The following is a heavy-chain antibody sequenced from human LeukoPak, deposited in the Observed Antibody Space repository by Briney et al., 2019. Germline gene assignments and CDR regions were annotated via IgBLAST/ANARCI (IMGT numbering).Heavy chain of an antibody. V-gene: IGHV4-38-2*02. CDR3: ARDDYDSSSYYSVTGAFDI. Sequence: SETLSLTCTVSGYSISSGYYWGWIRQPPGKGLEWIGSIYHSGSTYYNPSLKSRVTISVDTSKNQFSLKLSSVTAADTAVYYCARDDYDSSSYYSVTGAFDIWGQGTMVTVSS. D-gene: IGHD3-22*01. CDR2: IYHSGST. CDR1: GYSISSGYY. J-gene: IGHJ3*02.